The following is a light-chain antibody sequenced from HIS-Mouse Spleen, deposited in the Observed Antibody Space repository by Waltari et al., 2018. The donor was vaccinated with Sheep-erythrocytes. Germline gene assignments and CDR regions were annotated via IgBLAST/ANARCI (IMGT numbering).Light chain of an antibody. CDR2: YDE. Sequence: QSVLTQPPSVSEAPRRRVTISCSGSSSNIGNNAVNWYQQLPGKAPKLLIYYDELLPSGVADRCSGSKSGTSASLAISGLQSEDEADYYCAAWDDSLNGWVFGGGTKLTVL. V-gene: IGLV1-36*01. CDR1: SSNIGNNA. J-gene: IGLJ3*02. CDR3: AAWDDSLNGWV.